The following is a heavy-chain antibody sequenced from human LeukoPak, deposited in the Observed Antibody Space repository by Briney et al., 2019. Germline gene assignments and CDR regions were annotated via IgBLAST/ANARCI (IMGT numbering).Heavy chain of an antibody. CDR1: GFTLSTYW. J-gene: IGHJ3*02. CDR3: ARGLVTDPM. Sequence: PGGSLRLSCAASGFTLSTYWMHWVRQAPGKGLVWVSRISIDGNILNYADFVKGRFTISRDNAKNMLYLQMNSLRAEDTAVYYCARGLVTDPMWGQGTMVTVSS. V-gene: IGHV3-74*01. D-gene: IGHD2-21*02. CDR2: ISIDGNIL.